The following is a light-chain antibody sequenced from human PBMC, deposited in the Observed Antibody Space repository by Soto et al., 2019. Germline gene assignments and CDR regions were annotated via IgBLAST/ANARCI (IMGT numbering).Light chain of an antibody. CDR3: QQSHSTPLT. V-gene: IGKV1-39*01. Sequence: DIQMTQSPSSLSASVGDRVTITCRASQTISNFLNWYQQKPGKAPKVLIYAASSLQSGVPARFSGSGSGTDFTLTISSPQPEDFATYYCQQSHSTPLTFGGGTKVEI. J-gene: IGKJ4*01. CDR1: QTISNF. CDR2: AAS.